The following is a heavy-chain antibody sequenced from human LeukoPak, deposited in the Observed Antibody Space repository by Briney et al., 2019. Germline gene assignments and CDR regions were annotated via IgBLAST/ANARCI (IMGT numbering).Heavy chain of an antibody. V-gene: IGHV3-53*01. CDR1: GFIVSSNY. CDR3: ARAKVAYGMDV. Sequence: GGSLRLSCAASGFIVSSNYMSWVRQAPGKGLEWVSVIYSGSGTYYADSVKGRFTISRDNAKNSLYLQMNSLRAEDTAVYYCARAKVAYGMDVWGQGTTVTVSS. J-gene: IGHJ6*02. D-gene: IGHD5-12*01. CDR2: IYSGSGT.